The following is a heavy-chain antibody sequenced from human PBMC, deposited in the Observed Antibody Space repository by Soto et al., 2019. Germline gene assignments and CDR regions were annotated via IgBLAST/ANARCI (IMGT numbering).Heavy chain of an antibody. D-gene: IGHD5-12*01. CDR1: GNTGTVSSHY. Sequence: PSETLSLTCTVSGNTGTVSSHYWSWIRQPTGKGLEWIGYIYYSGNTDYNPSLKSRVTISLDTSRNQFSLKLNSVTAADTAVYFCATAVASFGYWGQGTLVTVSS. J-gene: IGHJ4*02. CDR2: IYYSGNT. CDR3: ATAVASFGY. V-gene: IGHV4-59*02.